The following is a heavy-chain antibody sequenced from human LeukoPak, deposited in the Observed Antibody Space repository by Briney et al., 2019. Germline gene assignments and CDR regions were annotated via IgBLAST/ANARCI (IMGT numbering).Heavy chain of an antibody. Sequence: SGPTLIKPTETLTLTCTFSGFSLSTSGVGVGWIRQLPGKALEWLAFIFWDDDKRYSPSLKSGLTITKDTSRNQVVLTMANLDPVDTATYYCAHRPHYSGSGSYSFQHWGQGTLVTVSS. D-gene: IGHD3-10*01. CDR3: AHRPHYSGSGSYSFQH. CDR1: GFSLSTSGVG. V-gene: IGHV2-5*02. J-gene: IGHJ1*01. CDR2: IFWDDDK.